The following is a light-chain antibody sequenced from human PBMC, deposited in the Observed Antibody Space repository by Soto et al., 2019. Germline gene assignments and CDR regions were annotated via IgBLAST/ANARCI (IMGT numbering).Light chain of an antibody. CDR2: GAS. CDR3: QHYSSELLP. V-gene: IGKV3-20*01. J-gene: IGKJ4*01. CDR1: QSVSN. Sequence: EIVLTQSRGTLSLSRGERATLSCRASQSVSNLGWYQQRPGQAPSLLIYGASKRTSGVPDRFSGSGSGTDFTLTINRLEPEDFAVYYCQHYSSELLPFGGGTKVDI.